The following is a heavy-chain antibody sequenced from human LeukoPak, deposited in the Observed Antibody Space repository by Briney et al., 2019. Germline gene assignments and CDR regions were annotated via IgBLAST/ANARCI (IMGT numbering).Heavy chain of an antibody. J-gene: IGHJ5*02. Sequence: PSETLSLTCSVSGGSISSYYWSWIRQPPGKGLEWIGYIYYSRSTNYNPSLKSRVTISVDTSKNQFSLKLNSVTAADTAVYYCARGGGLGGVLINWFDPWGQGTLVTVSS. CDR3: ARGGGLGGVLINWFDP. CDR2: IYYSRST. D-gene: IGHD3-3*01. V-gene: IGHV4-59*01. CDR1: GGSISSYY.